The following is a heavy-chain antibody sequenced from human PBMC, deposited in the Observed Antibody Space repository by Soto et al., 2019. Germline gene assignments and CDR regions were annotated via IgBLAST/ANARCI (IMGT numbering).Heavy chain of an antibody. CDR1: GGSISRSSYF. CDR3: ARHPSDFWFDP. Sequence: QLQLQESGPGLVKPSETLSLTCTVSGGSISRSSYFWGWIRQPPGKGLEWIGSIYYSGSTYYNPSLKSRVTVSVDTSKYQFSLKLSSVTAADTAVYYCARHPSDFWFDPWGQGTLVTVSS. CDR2: IYYSGST. V-gene: IGHV4-39*01. J-gene: IGHJ5*02. D-gene: IGHD2-21*02.